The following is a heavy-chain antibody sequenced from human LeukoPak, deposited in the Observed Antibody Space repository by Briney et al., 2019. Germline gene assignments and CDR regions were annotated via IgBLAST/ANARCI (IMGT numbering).Heavy chain of an antibody. D-gene: IGHD2-2*01. CDR1: GYSFTSYW. J-gene: IGHJ6*02. CDR3: ARLVPAASPRYYYGMDV. V-gene: IGHV5-51*01. Sequence: GESLKISCKGSGYSFTSYWIGWVRQMPGKGLEWMGILYPGDSDTRYSPSFQGQVTISADKSISTAYLQWSSLKASDTAMYYCARLVPAASPRYYYGMDVWGQGTTVTVSS. CDR2: LYPGDSDT.